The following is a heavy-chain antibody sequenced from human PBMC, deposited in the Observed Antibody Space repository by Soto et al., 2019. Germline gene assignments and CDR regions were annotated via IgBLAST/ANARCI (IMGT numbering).Heavy chain of an antibody. CDR3: ARVESGSVAATPSVFAY. CDR1: GASISSGGYY. D-gene: IGHD2-15*01. CDR2: IYYSGST. Sequence: QVQLQESGPGLVKPSQTLSLTCTVSGASISSGGYYWSWIRQHPGKGLEWLGYIYYSGSTYYNPALKSRVTISVDTSKNQFSLKLSSVTAADTAVYYCARVESGSVAATPSVFAYWGQGTLVTVSS. J-gene: IGHJ4*02. V-gene: IGHV4-31*03.